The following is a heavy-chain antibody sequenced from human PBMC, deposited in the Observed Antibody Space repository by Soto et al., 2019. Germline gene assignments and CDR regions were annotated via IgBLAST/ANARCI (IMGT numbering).Heavy chain of an antibody. Sequence: GGSLRLSCAASGFTFSDYYMSWIRQAPGKGLEWVSYISSSGSTIYYADSVKGRFTISRDNAKNSLYLQMNSLRAEDTAVYYCAAEYYDYIWGSYPDYWGQGTLVTVSS. CDR3: AAEYYDYIWGSYPDY. J-gene: IGHJ4*02. CDR2: ISSSGSTI. CDR1: GFTFSDYY. V-gene: IGHV3-11*01. D-gene: IGHD3-16*01.